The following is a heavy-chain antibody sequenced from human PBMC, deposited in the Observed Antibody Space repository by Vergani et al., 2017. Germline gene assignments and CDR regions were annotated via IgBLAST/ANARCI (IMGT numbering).Heavy chain of an antibody. CDR2: ISGSGGST. CDR3: AKDFAQYSSSSDAFDI. D-gene: IGHD6-13*01. J-gene: IGHJ3*02. V-gene: IGHV3-23*04. CDR1: GFTFSSYS. Sequence: EVQLVESGGGLVKPGGSLRLSCAASGFTFSSYSMNWVRQAPGKGLEWVSAISGSGGSTYYADSVKGRFTISRDNSKNTLYLQMNSLRAEDTAVYYCAKDFAQYSSSSDAFDIWGQGTMVTVSS.